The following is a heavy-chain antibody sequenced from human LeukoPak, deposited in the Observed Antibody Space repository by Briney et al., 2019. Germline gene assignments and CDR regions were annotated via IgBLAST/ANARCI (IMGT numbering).Heavy chain of an antibody. D-gene: IGHD3-22*01. CDR3: ARDLRSGVTMIVVVSPFDP. J-gene: IGHJ5*02. CDR1: GYTFTSYG. V-gene: IGHV1-18*01. Sequence: ASVKVSCKASGYTFTSYGISWVRQAPGQGLEWMGWISAYNGNTNYAQKLQGRVTMTTDTSTSTAYMELRSLRSDDTAVYYCARDLRSGVTMIVVVSPFDPWGQGTLVAVSS. CDR2: ISAYNGNT.